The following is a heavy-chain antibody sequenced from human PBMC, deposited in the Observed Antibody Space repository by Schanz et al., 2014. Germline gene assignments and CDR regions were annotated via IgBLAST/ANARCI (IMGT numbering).Heavy chain of an antibody. V-gene: IGHV3-9*01. CDR3: AKDILKYTLSGVHS. J-gene: IGHJ4*02. CDR1: GFTFDDYA. Sequence: EVQLVESGGHLVQPGRSLRLSCAASGFTFDDYAMHWVRQAPGKGLEWVSGISWNSGNIVYAYSVKGRFTVSRDNAKNSLYMQLNSLRAEDTAFYYCAKDILKYTLSGVHSWGQGTLVTVSS. CDR2: ISWNSGNI. D-gene: IGHD3-10*01.